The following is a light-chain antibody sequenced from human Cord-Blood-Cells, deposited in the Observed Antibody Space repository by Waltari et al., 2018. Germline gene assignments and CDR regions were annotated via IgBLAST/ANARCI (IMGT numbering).Light chain of an antibody. Sequence: DIVMTQSPDSLAVSLGERATINCKSSQSVLYSSNNKNYLAWYQQKPGQPPKLLIYWASTRESGVPDRFSGSESGTDFTLTISSLQAEDVAVYYCQKYYSTPHTFGQGTKLEIK. CDR2: WAS. CDR1: QSVLYSSNNKNY. J-gene: IGKJ2*01. CDR3: QKYYSTPHT. V-gene: IGKV4-1*01.